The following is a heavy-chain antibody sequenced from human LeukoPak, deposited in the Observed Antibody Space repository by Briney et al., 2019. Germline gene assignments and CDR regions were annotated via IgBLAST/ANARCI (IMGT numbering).Heavy chain of an antibody. D-gene: IGHD3-22*01. V-gene: IGHV4-59*12. J-gene: IGHJ4*02. CDR3: ASGEADSSGYPHKSLDY. CDR2: IYYSGST. Sequence: KSSETLSLTCTVSGGSISSYYWSWIRQPPGKGLEWIGYIYYSGSTNYNPSLKSRVTISVDTSKNQFSLKLSSVTAADTAVYYCASGEADSSGYPHKSLDYWGQGTLVTVSS. CDR1: GGSISSYY.